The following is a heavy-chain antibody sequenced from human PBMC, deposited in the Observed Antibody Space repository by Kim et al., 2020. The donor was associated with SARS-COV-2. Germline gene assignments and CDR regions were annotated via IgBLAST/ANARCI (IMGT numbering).Heavy chain of an antibody. Sequence: GGSLRLSCAASGFTFSSYNMNWVRQAPGKGLEWVSSISRSSSYIYYADSVKGRFTISRDNAKNSLYLQMNSLRAEDTAVYYCARDREEFVLMVYATYYYGMAVWGQGTPVTASS. CDR3: ARDREEFVLMVYATYYYGMAV. CDR1: GFTFSSYN. J-gene: IGHJ6*02. D-gene: IGHD2-8*01. V-gene: IGHV3-21*01. CDR2: ISRSSSYI.